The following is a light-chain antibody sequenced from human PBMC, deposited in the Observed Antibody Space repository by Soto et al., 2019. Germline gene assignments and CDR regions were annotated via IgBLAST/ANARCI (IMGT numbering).Light chain of an antibody. J-gene: IGKJ1*01. CDR2: AAS. CDR1: QDIRDD. Sequence: IQMTPSPSSLSASVGDGVNITCRSSQDIRDDLSWYQQRPGRAPKLLLFAASRLEGGVPSRFSGSYSGTEFTLTISSLQPDDFATYYCQQYNSYSGTFGQGTKVDIK. CDR3: QQYNSYSGT. V-gene: IGKV1-17*01.